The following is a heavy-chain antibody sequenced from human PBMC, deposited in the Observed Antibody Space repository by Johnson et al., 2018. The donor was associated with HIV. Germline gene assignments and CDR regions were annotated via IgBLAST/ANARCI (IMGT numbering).Heavy chain of an antibody. CDR2: ISSSGSHI. CDR1: GFTFSDYY. Sequence: QVQLVDSGGGLVKPGGSLRLSCAPSGFTFSDYYMSWMRQAPGQGLEWVSYISSSGSHIYKADSVKGRFTISRDNAKNSLFLQMNSLSAEDTAVYYCAKDVGNYWPDSFDIWGQGTMVTVSS. V-gene: IGHV3-11*04. CDR3: AKDVGNYWPDSFDI. D-gene: IGHD3-22*01. J-gene: IGHJ3*02.